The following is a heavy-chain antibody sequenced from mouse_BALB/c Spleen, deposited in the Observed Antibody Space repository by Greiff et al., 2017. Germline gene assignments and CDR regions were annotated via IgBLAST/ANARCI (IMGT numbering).Heavy chain of an antibody. J-gene: IGHJ2*01. CDR1: GFNIKDTY. V-gene: IGHV14-3*02. D-gene: IGHD1-1*01. CDR3: ARPGITLYYFDY. CDR2: IDPANGNT. Sequence: EVQLQQSGAELVKPGASVKLSCTASGFNIKDTYMHWVKQRPEQGLEWIGRIDPANGNTKYDPKFQGKATITADTSSNTAYLQLSSLTSEDTAVYYCARPGITLYYFDYWGQGTTLTVSS.